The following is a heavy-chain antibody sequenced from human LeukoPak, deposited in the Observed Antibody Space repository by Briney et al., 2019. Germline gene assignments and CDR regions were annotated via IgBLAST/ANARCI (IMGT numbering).Heavy chain of an antibody. V-gene: IGHV3-33*01. CDR3: ARGPNTGYCSSASCYWAGY. D-gene: IGHD2-2*01. Sequence: PGGSLRLSCAASGFXFSSYGIHWVRQAPGKGLEWVALIWYDGSNHYYADSVKGRFTISRDNSKNTLYLQMDSLRAEDTAVYYCARGPNTGYCSSASCYWAGYWGQGALVTVSS. CDR1: GFXFSSYG. CDR2: IWYDGSNH. J-gene: IGHJ4*02.